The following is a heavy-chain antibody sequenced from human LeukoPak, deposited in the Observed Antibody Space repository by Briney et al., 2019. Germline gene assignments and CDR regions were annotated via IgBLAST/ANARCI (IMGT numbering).Heavy chain of an antibody. CDR1: GGSISSSGYL. CDR3: ARQIGRALWSFDY. Sequence: SETLSLTCTVSGGSISSSGYLWGWIRQPQGKGPEWIATIYYSGSTYYTPRLKSRVSISVDTAKNQVSLKLSSVTAADTAVYYCARQIGRALWSFDYWGQGTLVTVSS. V-gene: IGHV4-39*01. D-gene: IGHD2-21*01. CDR2: IYYSGST. J-gene: IGHJ4*02.